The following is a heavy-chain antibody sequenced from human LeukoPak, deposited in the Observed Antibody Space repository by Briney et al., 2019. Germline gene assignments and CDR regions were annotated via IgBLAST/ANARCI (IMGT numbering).Heavy chain of an antibody. D-gene: IGHD3-10*01. Sequence: PSETLSLTCTVSGGSISSSSYYWGWIRQPPGKGLEWIGSIHYSGSTYYNPSLKSRVTISVDTSKNQFSLKLSSVTAADTAVYYCARGTYGIFRPFDPWGQGTLVTVSS. J-gene: IGHJ5*02. V-gene: IGHV4-39*07. CDR1: GGSISSSSYY. CDR3: ARGTYGIFRPFDP. CDR2: IHYSGST.